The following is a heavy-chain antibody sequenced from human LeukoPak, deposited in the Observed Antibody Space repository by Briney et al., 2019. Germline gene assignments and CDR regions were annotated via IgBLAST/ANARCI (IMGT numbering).Heavy chain of an antibody. Sequence: SETLPLTCAVSGYSISSGYYWGWIRPPPGKGLEWIGSIYHSGSTHYNPSLKSRVTISVDTSKNQFSLKLSSVTAADTAVYYCARHWQWLRSFAGPFDIWGQGTMVTVSS. CDR1: GYSISSGYY. J-gene: IGHJ3*02. D-gene: IGHD5-12*01. CDR2: IYHSGST. CDR3: ARHWQWLRSFAGPFDI. V-gene: IGHV4-38-2*01.